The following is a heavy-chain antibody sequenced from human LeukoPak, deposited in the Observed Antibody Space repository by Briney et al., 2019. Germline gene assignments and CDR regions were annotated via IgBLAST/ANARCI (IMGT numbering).Heavy chain of an antibody. CDR2: ISAYNGNT. CDR1: GYTLTSCG. J-gene: IGHJ4*02. V-gene: IGHV1-18*01. CDR3: ARIDIVVVPAALDY. Sequence: ASLNLSSTASGYTLTSCGVRWVRQAPGQGLEWMGWISAYNGNTNYAQKLQGRVTMTTDTSTSTAYMELRSLRSDDTAVYYCARIDIVVVPAALDYWGQGTLVPVSS. D-gene: IGHD2-2*01.